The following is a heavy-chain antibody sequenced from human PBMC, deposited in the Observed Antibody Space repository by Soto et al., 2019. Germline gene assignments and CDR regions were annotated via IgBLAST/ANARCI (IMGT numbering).Heavy chain of an antibody. CDR3: ARARVATAHDAFDI. CDR2: INPNSGGT. CDR1: GYTFTGYY. D-gene: IGHD5-12*01. J-gene: IGHJ3*02. V-gene: IGHV1-2*04. Sequence: QVQLVQSGAEVKKPGASVKVSCKASGYTFTGYYMHWVRQAPGQGLEWMGWINPNSGGTNYAQKFQGWVTMTRDTSISTAYMELSRLRSDDTAVCYCARARVATAHDAFDIWGQGTMVTVSS.